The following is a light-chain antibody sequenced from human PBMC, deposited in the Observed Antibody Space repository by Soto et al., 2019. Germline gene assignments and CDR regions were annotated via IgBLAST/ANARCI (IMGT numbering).Light chain of an antibody. V-gene: IGLV2-8*01. CDR3: CSYADNTDYV. Sequence: QSALTQPASVSDSPGQSITISCTGTSSDVGGSNHVSWYQQHPGKAPKLMIYEVTRRPSGVPDRFSGSKSGNTASLNVSGLQAEDEADYYCCSYADNTDYVFGTGTKV. CDR2: EVT. CDR1: SSDVGGSNH. J-gene: IGLJ1*01.